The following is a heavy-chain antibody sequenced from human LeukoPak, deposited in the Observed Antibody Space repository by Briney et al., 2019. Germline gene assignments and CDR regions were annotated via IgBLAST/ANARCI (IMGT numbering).Heavy chain of an antibody. Sequence: QPGGSLRLSRAASGLTFSTYWMSWVRQAPGKGLEWLANIKQDGSEKNYVDSVKGRFTISRDSAKNSLYLQMNSLRAEDTAVYYCARRGRPFFYYMDVWGKGTTVTVSS. CDR2: IKQDGSEK. J-gene: IGHJ6*03. CDR1: GLTFSTYW. CDR3: ARRGRPFFYYMDV. D-gene: IGHD2/OR15-2a*01. V-gene: IGHV3-7*01.